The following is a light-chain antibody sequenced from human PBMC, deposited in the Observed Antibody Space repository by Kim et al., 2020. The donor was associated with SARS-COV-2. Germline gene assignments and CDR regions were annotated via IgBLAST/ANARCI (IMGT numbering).Light chain of an antibody. CDR3: QAWDSSTAV. CDR1: KLGDKY. J-gene: IGLJ2*01. CDR2: QDS. Sequence: VAQGQTASITCSGDKLGDKYACWYQQKPGQSPVLVIYQDSKRPSGIPERFSGSNSGNTATLTISGTQAMDEADYYCQAWDSSTAVFGGGTQLTVL. V-gene: IGLV3-1*01.